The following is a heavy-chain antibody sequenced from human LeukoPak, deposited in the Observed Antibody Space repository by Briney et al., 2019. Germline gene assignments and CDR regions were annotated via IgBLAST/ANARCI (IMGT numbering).Heavy chain of an antibody. D-gene: IGHD6-6*01. J-gene: IGHJ4*02. CDR3: ARDLDPSSSPFQYYFDY. CDR2: VKSDGSGT. V-gene: IGHV3-74*03. CDR1: GFTFSSYW. Sequence: PGGSLRLSCAASGFTFSSYWMHWVRQAPGKWLVWVSRVKSDGSGTTYADSVKGRFTISRDNAKNTLYLQMNSLRAEDTAVYYCARDLDPSSSPFQYYFDYWGQGTLVTVSS.